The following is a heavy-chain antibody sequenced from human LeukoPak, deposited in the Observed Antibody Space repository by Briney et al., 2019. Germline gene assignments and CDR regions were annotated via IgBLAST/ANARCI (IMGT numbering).Heavy chain of an antibody. V-gene: IGHV3-23*01. J-gene: IGHJ1*01. Sequence: GGSLRLSCAASGFTLSSSAMSWVRQAAGKGLECISTITSSGIKDYADSGKGRFTISRDNSKSTLYLQMNSLRAEDTAVYYCTYWETRAHFQYWGQGTLVTVSS. D-gene: IGHD1-26*01. CDR1: GFTLSSSA. CDR3: TYWETRAHFQY. CDR2: ITSSGIK.